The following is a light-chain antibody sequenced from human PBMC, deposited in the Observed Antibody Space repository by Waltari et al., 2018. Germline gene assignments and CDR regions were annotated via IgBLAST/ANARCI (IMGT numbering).Light chain of an antibody. CDR1: IRDIWLFKV. CDR3: CSFTSSSTYV. V-gene: IGLV2-23*02. CDR2: EVN. Sequence: QSALTQPASVSASPGQSITVSCSGSIRDIWLFKVVSWFQQYPGKPPRIIIYEVNKRPPGISDRFSATKSGNVASLTISGLQADDEADYYCCSFTSSSTYVFGSGTTVTVL. J-gene: IGLJ1*01.